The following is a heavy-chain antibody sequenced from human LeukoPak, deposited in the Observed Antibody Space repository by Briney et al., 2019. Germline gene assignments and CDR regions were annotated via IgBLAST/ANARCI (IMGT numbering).Heavy chain of an antibody. J-gene: IGHJ4*02. D-gene: IGHD2-21*02. V-gene: IGHV4-59*01. CDR1: GSSISNYY. CDR3: ARDGGYCGGDCYFY. Sequence: SETLSLTCTVSGSSISNYYWSWIRQPPGKGLEWIGYLYYSGSTNYNPSLKSRVTISVDTSKNQFSLRLSSVTAADTAVYYCARDGGYCGGDCYFYWGQGTLVTVSS. CDR2: LYYSGST.